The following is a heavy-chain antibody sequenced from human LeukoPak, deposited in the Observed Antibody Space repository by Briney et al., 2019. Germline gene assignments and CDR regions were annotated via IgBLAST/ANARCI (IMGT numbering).Heavy chain of an antibody. CDR1: GFTFSSYW. J-gene: IGHJ5*02. Sequence: SGGSLRLSCAASGFTFSSYWMHWVRQAPGKGLVWVSRINSDGSSTSYADSVKGRFTISRGNAKNTLYLQMNSLRAEDTAVYYCAREGGSSSWWWNDWFDPWGQGTLVTVSS. CDR2: INSDGSST. V-gene: IGHV3-74*01. CDR3: AREGGSSSWWWNDWFDP. D-gene: IGHD6-13*01.